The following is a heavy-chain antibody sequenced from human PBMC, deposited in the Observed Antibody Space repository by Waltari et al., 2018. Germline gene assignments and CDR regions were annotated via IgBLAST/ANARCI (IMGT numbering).Heavy chain of an antibody. J-gene: IGHJ3*02. CDR2: INHSGST. Sequence: QVQLQQWGAGLLKPSETLSLTCAVYGGSFSGYYWSWTRQPPGKGLEWIGEINHSGSTNYNPSLKSRVTISVDTSKNQFSLKLSSVTAADTAVYYCARGHRAAGFRSRQNNPHAFDIWGQGTMVTVSS. CDR3: ARGHRAAGFRSRQNNPHAFDI. D-gene: IGHD1-20*01. CDR1: GGSFSGYY. V-gene: IGHV4-34*01.